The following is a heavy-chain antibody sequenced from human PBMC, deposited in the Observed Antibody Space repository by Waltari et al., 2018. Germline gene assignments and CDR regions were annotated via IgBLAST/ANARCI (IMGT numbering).Heavy chain of an antibody. J-gene: IGHJ4*02. CDR2: ITSSSNHI. V-gene: IGHV3-21*01. CDR1: DFTFASHT. D-gene: IGHD3-16*01. Sequence: LVESGGGLVKPGGSLRLSCEASDFTFASHTMSWVRQPPGKAPQGVASITSSSNHIYYADSVEGRFTISRDNMKKLVFLQMDSLSAEDTAVYFCSREANYDRRDSPNDYWGQGTLVTVSS. CDR3: SREANYDRRDSPNDY.